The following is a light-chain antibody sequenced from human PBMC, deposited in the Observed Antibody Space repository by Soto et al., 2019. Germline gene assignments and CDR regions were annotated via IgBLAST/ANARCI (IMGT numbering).Light chain of an antibody. Sequence: ALQMTQSPSSLSASVGDRVTITCRASQDIRTELGWYQQKPGKAPKLLIYGATTLQSGVPSRFSGSGSGTDFTLTISGPLPEDFATYYCLQDYNYPRTFGQGTKVEVK. CDR1: QDIRTE. CDR3: LQDYNYPRT. J-gene: IGKJ1*01. CDR2: GAT. V-gene: IGKV1-6*01.